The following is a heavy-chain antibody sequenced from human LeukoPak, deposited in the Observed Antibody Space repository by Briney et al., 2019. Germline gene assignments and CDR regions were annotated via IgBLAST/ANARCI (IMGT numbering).Heavy chain of an antibody. CDR3: ARGGGFGNY. CDR1: GGSFSGYY. V-gene: IGHV4-34*01. J-gene: IGHJ4*02. D-gene: IGHD3-10*01. CDR2: INHSGST. Sequence: SETLSLTSAVSGGSFSGYYWSWIRQPPGKGLEWIGEINHSGSTNYNPSLKSRVTISVDTSKNQFSLKLSSVTAADTAVYYCARGGGFGNYWGQGTLVTVSS.